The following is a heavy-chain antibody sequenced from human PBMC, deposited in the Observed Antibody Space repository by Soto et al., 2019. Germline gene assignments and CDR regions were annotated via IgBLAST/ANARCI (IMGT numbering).Heavy chain of an antibody. CDR1: GYTFTGYY. J-gene: IGHJ3*02. D-gene: IGHD6-19*01. V-gene: IGHV1-2*04. Sequence: GASVKVSCKASGYTFTGYYMHWVRQAPGQGLEWMGWINPNSGGTNYAQKFQGWVTMTRDTSISTAYMELSRLRSDDTAVYYCARDPPYSSGWTGAFDIWGQGTMVTV. CDR3: ARDPPYSSGWTGAFDI. CDR2: INPNSGGT.